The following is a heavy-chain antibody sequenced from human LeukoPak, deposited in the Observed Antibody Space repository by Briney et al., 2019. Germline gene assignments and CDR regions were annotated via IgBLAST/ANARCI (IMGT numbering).Heavy chain of an antibody. CDR3: AKDLHYEIVVVIIAGPFDY. CDR2: ISGSGGST. D-gene: IGHD3-22*01. CDR1: GFTFSSFD. Sequence: PGGSLRLSCAASGFTFSSFDMSWVRQAPGEGLEWVSAISGSGGSTYNADSVKGRFTISRDNSKNTMYLQMNSLRAEDTAVYYCAKDLHYEIVVVIIAGPFDYWGQGTLVTVSS. V-gene: IGHV3-23*01. J-gene: IGHJ4*02.